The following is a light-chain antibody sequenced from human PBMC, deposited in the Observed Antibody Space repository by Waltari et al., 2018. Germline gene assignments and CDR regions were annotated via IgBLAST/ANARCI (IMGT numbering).Light chain of an antibody. CDR1: QRVSHL. V-gene: IGKV3-11*01. J-gene: IGKJ5*01. CDR3: QQRNNWPIS. CDR2: AAS. Sequence: RRASQRVSHLLTRDQQKPGQAPRLLIPAASNRATGIPARFSGSGSGTDFTLTNSSLEPEDFAFYYCQQRNNWPISFGQGTRLEIK.